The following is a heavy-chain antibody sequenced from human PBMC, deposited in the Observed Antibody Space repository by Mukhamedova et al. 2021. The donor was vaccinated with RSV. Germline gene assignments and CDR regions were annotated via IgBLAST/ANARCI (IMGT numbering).Heavy chain of an antibody. J-gene: IGHJ4*02. CDR2: IYYDGKT. V-gene: IGHV4-39*02. CDR3: ARRGLDSRGYHYFDF. Sequence: GSIYYDGKTYYNPSLKSRVTISSDTSKNHFSLNLSSVTAADTAVYYCARRGLDSRGYHYFDFWGQGTLVTASS. D-gene: IGHD3-22*01.